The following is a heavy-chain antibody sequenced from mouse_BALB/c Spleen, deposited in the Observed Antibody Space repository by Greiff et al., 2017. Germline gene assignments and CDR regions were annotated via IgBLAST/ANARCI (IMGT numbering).Heavy chain of an antibody. CDR3: AREDRYAYYFDY. D-gene: IGHD2-14*01. Sequence: VQLKESGPGLVKPSQSLSLTCTVTGYSITSDYAWNWIRQFPGNKLEWMGYISYSGSTSYNPSLKSRISITRDTSKNQFFLQLNSVTTEDTATYYCAREDRYAYYFDYWGQGTTLTVSS. CDR2: ISYSGST. V-gene: IGHV3-2*02. CDR1: GYSITSDYA. J-gene: IGHJ2*01.